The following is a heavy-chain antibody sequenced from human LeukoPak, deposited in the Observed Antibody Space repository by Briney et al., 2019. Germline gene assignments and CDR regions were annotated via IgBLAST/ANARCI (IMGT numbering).Heavy chain of an antibody. V-gene: IGHV4-34*01. CDR1: GGSFSGYY. CDR3: ARWSGYYPRYNWFDP. J-gene: IGHJ5*02. CDR2: INHSGST. D-gene: IGHD3-3*01. Sequence: SETLSLTCAVYGGSFSGYYWSWIRQPPGKGLEWIGEINHSGSTNYNPSLKSRVTISVDTSKNQFSLKLSSVTAADTAVYYCARWSGYYPRYNWFDPWGQGTLVTVSS.